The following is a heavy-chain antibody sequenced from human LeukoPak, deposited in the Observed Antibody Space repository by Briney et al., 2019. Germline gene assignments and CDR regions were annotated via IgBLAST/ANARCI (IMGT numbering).Heavy chain of an antibody. CDR2: LYYSGST. CDR1: GGSISSYY. Sequence: PETLSLTCTVSGGSISSYYWSWIRQPPGKGLEWIGYLYYSGSTNYNPSLKSRVTISVDTSKNQFSLKLSSVTAADTAVYYYARAQGLYRIAVADRYWSDPWGQGTLVTVSS. J-gene: IGHJ5*02. V-gene: IGHV4-59*08. CDR3: ARAQGLYRIAVADRYWSDP. D-gene: IGHD6-19*01.